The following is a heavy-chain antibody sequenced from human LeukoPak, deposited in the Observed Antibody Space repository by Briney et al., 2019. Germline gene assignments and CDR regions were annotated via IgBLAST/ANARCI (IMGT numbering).Heavy chain of an antibody. D-gene: IGHD7-27*01. J-gene: IGHJ5*02. Sequence: GGSLRLSCAASGFTFSSYGMHWVRQAPGKGLERVAVIWYDGSNKYYADSVKGRFTISRDNSKNTLYLQMNSLRAEDTAVYYCARGLLTGGRGWFDPWGQGTLVTVSS. CDR1: GFTFSSYG. CDR2: IWYDGSNK. CDR3: ARGLLTGGRGWFDP. V-gene: IGHV3-33*01.